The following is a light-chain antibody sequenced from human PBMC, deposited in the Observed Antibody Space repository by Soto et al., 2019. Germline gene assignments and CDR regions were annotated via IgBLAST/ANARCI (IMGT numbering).Light chain of an antibody. J-gene: IGKJ1*01. CDR3: QQYDSSPSWT. CDR1: QSVSNNF. Sequence: EIVLTQSPGTLSLSPGERATLSCRASQSVSNNFLAWYQHRPGQAPRLLIYGPSTRATGIPDRFSGSGSGTDFTHTISRLDPEDFAVYSWQQYDSSPSWTFGQGTKLEIK. V-gene: IGKV3-20*01. CDR2: GPS.